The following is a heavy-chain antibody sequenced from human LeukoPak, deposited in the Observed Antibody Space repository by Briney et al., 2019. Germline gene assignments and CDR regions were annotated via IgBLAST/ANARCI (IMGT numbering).Heavy chain of an antibody. V-gene: IGHV4-34*01. CDR2: INHSGST. Sequence: SETLSLTCTVSGGSISYYYWSWIRQPPGKGLEWIGEINHSGSTNYNPSLKSRVTISVDTSKNQFSLKLSSVTAADTAVYYCARGPRARADYWGQGTLVTVSS. CDR3: ARGPRARADY. J-gene: IGHJ4*02. CDR1: GGSISYYY.